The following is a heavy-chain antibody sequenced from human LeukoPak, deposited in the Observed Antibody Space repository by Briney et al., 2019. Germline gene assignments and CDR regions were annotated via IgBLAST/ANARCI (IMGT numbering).Heavy chain of an antibody. J-gene: IGHJ3*02. Sequence: PGGSLRLSCAASGFTFSSYSMNWVRQAPGKGLEWVSFISSSRSYIYYADSVKGRFTISRDNAKNSLYLQMNSLRAEDTAVYYCARTNAVVVITTKLGAFDIWGQGTMVTVSS. CDR3: ARTNAVVVITTKLGAFDI. CDR2: ISSSRSYI. V-gene: IGHV3-21*01. CDR1: GFTFSSYS. D-gene: IGHD3-22*01.